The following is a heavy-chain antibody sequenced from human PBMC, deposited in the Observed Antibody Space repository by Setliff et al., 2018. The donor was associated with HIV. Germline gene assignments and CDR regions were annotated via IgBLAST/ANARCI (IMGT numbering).Heavy chain of an antibody. J-gene: IGHJ4*02. CDR2: IYTSGST. Sequence: PSETLSLTCTVSGASINSGTYYWSWIRQPAGKGLQWIGRIYTSGSTYYSPSLKSRVTISLDTSKNQFSLRLSSVTAADTAVYYCARDSGGYNYGFAVGSFDYWGQGALVTVSS. D-gene: IGHD5-18*01. V-gene: IGHV4-61*02. CDR1: GASINSGTYY. CDR3: ARDSGGYNYGFAVGSFDY.